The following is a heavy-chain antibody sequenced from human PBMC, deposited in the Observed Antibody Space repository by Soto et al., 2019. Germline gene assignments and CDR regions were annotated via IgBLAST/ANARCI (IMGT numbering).Heavy chain of an antibody. CDR2: INSDGSVT. J-gene: IGHJ6*02. CDR1: EFTFSSYW. V-gene: IGHV3-74*01. CDR3: ARESGMNGMDV. Sequence: GSLRLSCATSEFTFSSYWMHWVRQPPGTGLVWVSRINSDGSVTNYADSVKGRFTISRDNAKNTVYLQMNSLRAEDTAVYYCARESGMNGMDVWAQGTTVTVSS.